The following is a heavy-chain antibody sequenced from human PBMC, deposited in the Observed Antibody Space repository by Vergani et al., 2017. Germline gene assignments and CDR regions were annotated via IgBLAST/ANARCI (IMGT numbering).Heavy chain of an antibody. Sequence: QVPLQESGPGLVNPSETLSLTCSVSGGSITNYYWSWIRQAAGKGLEWIGRVSFGGSTDSNASLRSRVTMSIDTSTNQFSLKLTSVTAADTAIYYCARGTPIIDYWGQGSLVTVSS. CDR2: VSFGGST. D-gene: IGHD5-24*01. CDR3: ARGTPIIDY. CDR1: GGSITNYY. V-gene: IGHV4-4*07. J-gene: IGHJ4*02.